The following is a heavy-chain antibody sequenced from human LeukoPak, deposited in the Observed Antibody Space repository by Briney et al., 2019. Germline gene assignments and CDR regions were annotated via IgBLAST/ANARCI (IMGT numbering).Heavy chain of an antibody. CDR1: GGTFSSYA. Sequence: SVKVSCKASGGTFSSYAISWVRQAPGQGLEWMGGIIPIFGTANYAQKFQGRVTITADESTSTAYMELSSLRSEDTAVYYCATAPYSGSYNSPFDYWGQGTLVTVSS. CDR2: IIPIFGTA. CDR3: ATAPYSGSYNSPFDY. V-gene: IGHV1-69*13. D-gene: IGHD1-26*01. J-gene: IGHJ4*02.